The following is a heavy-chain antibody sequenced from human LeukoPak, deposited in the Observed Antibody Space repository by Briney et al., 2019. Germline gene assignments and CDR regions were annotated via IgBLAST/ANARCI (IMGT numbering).Heavy chain of an antibody. Sequence: PGGPLRLSCAASGFTFSSYAMSWVRQAPGKGLEWVSAISGSGGNTYYADSVKGRFTISRDNSKNTLYLQMSSLRAEDTAVYYCAKVSSGYCSGGSCYSDYWGQGTLVTVSS. V-gene: IGHV3-23*01. CDR2: ISGSGGNT. CDR3: AKVSSGYCSGGSCYSDY. CDR1: GFTFSSYA. D-gene: IGHD2-15*01. J-gene: IGHJ4*02.